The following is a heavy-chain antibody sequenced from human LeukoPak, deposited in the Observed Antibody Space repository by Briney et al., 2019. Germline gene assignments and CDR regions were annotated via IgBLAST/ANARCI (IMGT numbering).Heavy chain of an antibody. CDR2: INPSGGST. V-gene: IGHV1-46*03. CDR3: VSSGYYGFTYLDY. Sequence: ASVTVSCKASGYTFTSYYMHWVRQAPGQGLEWMGIINPSGGSTSYAQKFQGRVTMTRDTSTSTVYMELSSLRSEDTAVYYCVSSGYYGFTYLDYWGQGTLVTVSS. CDR1: GYTFTSYY. D-gene: IGHD3-22*01. J-gene: IGHJ4*02.